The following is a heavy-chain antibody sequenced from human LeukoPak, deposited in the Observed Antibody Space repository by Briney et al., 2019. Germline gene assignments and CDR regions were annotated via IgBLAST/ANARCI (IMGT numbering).Heavy chain of an antibody. Sequence: GASVKVSCKASGGTFSSYAISWVRQAPGQGLEWTGGIIPIFGTANYAQKFQGRVTITADESTSTAYMELSSLRSEDTAVYYCARVALVSWRYYYYYMDVWGKGTTVTVSS. CDR2: IIPIFGTA. CDR3: ARVALVSWRYYYYYMDV. V-gene: IGHV1-69*13. J-gene: IGHJ6*03. D-gene: IGHD5-12*01. CDR1: GGTFSSYA.